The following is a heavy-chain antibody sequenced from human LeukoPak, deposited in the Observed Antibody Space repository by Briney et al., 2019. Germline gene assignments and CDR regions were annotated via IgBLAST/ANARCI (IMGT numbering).Heavy chain of an antibody. V-gene: IGHV3-21*01. J-gene: IGHJ6*04. Sequence: GGSLRLSCAASGFTFSSYTMNWVRQAPGKGLEWVSSISSGSSYIYYADSVKGRFTISRDNAKNSLYLQMNSLRAEDTAVYYCAELGITMIGGVWGKGTTVTISS. CDR3: AELGITMIGGV. CDR2: ISSGSSYI. CDR1: GFTFSSYT. D-gene: IGHD3-10*02.